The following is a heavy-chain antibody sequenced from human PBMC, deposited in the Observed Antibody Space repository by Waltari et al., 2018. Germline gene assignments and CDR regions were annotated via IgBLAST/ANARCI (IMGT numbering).Heavy chain of an antibody. CDR3: ARDGRGIGTSYDY. Sequence: QVHLVQSGAEVKKPGASVKVSCKTSGYTFTNYAMYWVRQAPGQGLEWLGWNNTGNDKTKDSQKFQDRVTINRDTSAGKAYMELSSLGLEDTAIYYCARDGRGIGTSYDYWGQGTLVTVSS. J-gene: IGHJ4*02. D-gene: IGHD3-3*02. CDR1: GYTFTNYA. CDR2: NNTGNDKT. V-gene: IGHV1-3*04.